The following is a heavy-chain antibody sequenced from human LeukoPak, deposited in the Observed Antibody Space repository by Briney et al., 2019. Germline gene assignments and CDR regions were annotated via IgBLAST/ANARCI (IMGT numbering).Heavy chain of an antibody. CDR2: ISTYNGNT. V-gene: IGHV1-18*01. CDR3: ARDEDYGIFVNIDY. J-gene: IGHJ4*02. CDR1: SYSFVLYG. D-gene: IGHD4-17*01. Sequence: ASVKVSCKASSYSFVLYGISWMRQAPGQGPEWMGWISTYNGNTKYAQKFQGRVTMTTDTSTTTAYLELRSLRSDDTAVYYCARDEDYGIFVNIDYWGQGTLVTVSS.